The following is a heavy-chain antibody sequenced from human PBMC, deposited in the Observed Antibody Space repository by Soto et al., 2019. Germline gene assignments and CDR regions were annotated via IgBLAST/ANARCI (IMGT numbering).Heavy chain of an antibody. J-gene: IGHJ5*02. V-gene: IGHV4-59*01. D-gene: IGHD6-13*01. Sequence: SETLSLTCTVSGGSISGYYWSWIRQPPGKGLEYIGYIHDSGNSNYNPSLKSRVTISIDTSKNQFSLKLSSVTAADTAVYYCARAKAPLYSSSWYWFDPWGQGTLVTVSS. CDR1: GGSISGYY. CDR2: IHDSGNS. CDR3: ARAKAPLYSSSWYWFDP.